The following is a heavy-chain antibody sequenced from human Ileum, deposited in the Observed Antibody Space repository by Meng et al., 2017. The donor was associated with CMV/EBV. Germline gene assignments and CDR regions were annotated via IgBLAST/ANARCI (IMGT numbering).Heavy chain of an antibody. Sequence: GESLKISCAASGFTFSSYAMHWVRQAPGKGLEWVAVISYDGSNKYYADSVKGRFTISRDNSKKTLYLQMNSLRAEDTAVYYCARDPSYDFWSGYYTPYYYYYGMDVWGQGTTVTVSS. J-gene: IGHJ6*02. D-gene: IGHD3-3*01. CDR1: GFTFSSYA. V-gene: IGHV3-30*04. CDR3: ARDPSYDFWSGYYTPYYYYYGMDV. CDR2: ISYDGSNK.